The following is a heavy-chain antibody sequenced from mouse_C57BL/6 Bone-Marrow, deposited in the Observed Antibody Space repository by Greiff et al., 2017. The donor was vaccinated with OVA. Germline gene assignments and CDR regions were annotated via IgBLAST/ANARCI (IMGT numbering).Heavy chain of an antibody. V-gene: IGHV1-81*01. J-gene: IGHJ2*01. CDR3: ASPLWSNGGY. CDR2: IYPRSGNT. Sequence: VQVVESGAELARPGASVKLSCKASGYTFTSYGISWVKQRTGQGLEWIGEIYPRSGNTYYNETFKGKATLTADNSSSTAYMDLRSLTSEDSAVYFCASPLWSNGGYWGQGTAITVSS. D-gene: IGHD6-5*01. CDR1: GYTFTSYG.